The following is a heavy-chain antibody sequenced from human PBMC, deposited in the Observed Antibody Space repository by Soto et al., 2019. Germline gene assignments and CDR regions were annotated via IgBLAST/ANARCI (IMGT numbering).Heavy chain of an antibody. CDR1: GFTFSSYA. CDR2: ISGSGGST. D-gene: IGHD6-13*01. J-gene: IGHJ4*02. CDR3: AKGTWVAAAGTNFDY. V-gene: IGHV3-23*01. Sequence: TGGSLRLSCAASGFTFSSYAMIWVRHAPGKGLEWVSAISGSGGSTYYADSVKGRFTISRDNSKNTLYLQMNSLRAEDTAVYYCAKGTWVAAAGTNFDYWGQGTLVTVSS.